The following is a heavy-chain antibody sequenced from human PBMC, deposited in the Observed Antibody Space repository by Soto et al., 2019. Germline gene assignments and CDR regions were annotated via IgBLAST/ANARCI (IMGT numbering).Heavy chain of an antibody. D-gene: IGHD6-19*01. CDR3: ARAGSGWFNYYGMDV. Sequence: QVQLQESGPGLVKPSETLSLTCTVSGGSISSYYWSWIRQPPGKGLEWIGYIHYSGSTNYNPSLKSRVTISVDTPKNQFSLKLSSVTAADTAVYYCARAGSGWFNYYGMDVWGQGTTVTVSS. CDR1: GGSISSYY. J-gene: IGHJ6*02. CDR2: IHYSGST. V-gene: IGHV4-59*01.